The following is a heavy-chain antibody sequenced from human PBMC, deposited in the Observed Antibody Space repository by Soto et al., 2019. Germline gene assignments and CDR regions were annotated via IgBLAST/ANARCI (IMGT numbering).Heavy chain of an antibody. J-gene: IGHJ6*02. Sequence: GGSLRLSCAASGFTFSNAWMNWVRQAPGKGLEWVGRIKSKTDGGTTDYAAPVKGRFTISRDDSKNTLYLQMNSLKTEDTAVYYCTTDFFQETTVTPYGPYGMDVWGQGTTVTVSS. V-gene: IGHV3-15*07. CDR2: IKSKTDGGTT. CDR1: GFTFSNAW. CDR3: TTDFFQETTVTPYGPYGMDV. D-gene: IGHD4-17*01.